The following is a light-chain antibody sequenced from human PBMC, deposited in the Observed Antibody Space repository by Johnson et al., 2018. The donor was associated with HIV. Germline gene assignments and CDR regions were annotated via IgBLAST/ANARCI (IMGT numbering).Light chain of an antibody. CDR1: NSNIGNNY. V-gene: IGLV1-51*01. CDR3: GTWDSSLSAYV. CDR2: DNN. J-gene: IGLJ1*01. Sequence: QSVLTQPPSVSAAPGQKVTISCSGSNSNIGNNYVSWYQQLPGTAPKLLIYDNNKRPSGIPDRLSGSKYDTSATLGITGLQTGDEADYYCGTWDSSLSAYVFGTVTKVTVL.